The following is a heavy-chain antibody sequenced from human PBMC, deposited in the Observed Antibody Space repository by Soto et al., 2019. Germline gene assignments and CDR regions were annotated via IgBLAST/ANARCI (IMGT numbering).Heavy chain of an antibody. D-gene: IGHD1-7*01. CDR2: IYYSGST. V-gene: IGHV4-59*01. CDR1: GGSISSYY. CDR3: ARADGFWELVGGGAFYI. J-gene: IGHJ3*02. Sequence: PSETLSLTCTVSGGSISSYYWSWIRQPPGKGLEWIGYIYYSGSTNYNPSLKSRVTISVDTSKNQFSLKLSSVTAADTAVYCCARADGFWELVGGGAFYIWGQGTMVTVS.